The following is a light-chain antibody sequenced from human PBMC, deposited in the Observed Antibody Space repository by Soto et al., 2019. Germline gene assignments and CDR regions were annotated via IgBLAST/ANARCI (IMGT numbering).Light chain of an antibody. CDR2: GNG. J-gene: IGLJ1*01. Sequence: QPVLTQPPSVSGAPGQRVTISCTGSSSNIGAGHDVHWYQHLPGTTPKLLIYGNGNRPSGVPDRFSGSKSGTSASLAITGRQAEDEADYYCQSYDSSLSGSEVFGTGTKLTVL. V-gene: IGLV1-40*01. CDR1: SSNIGAGHD. CDR3: QSYDSSLSGSEV.